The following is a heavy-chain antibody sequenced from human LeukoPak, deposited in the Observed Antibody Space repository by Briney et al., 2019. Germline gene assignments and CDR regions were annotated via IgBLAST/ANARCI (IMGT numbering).Heavy chain of an antibody. CDR3: AREEDGLVRDY. J-gene: IGHJ4*02. CDR1: GYTFTGYY. D-gene: IGHD3-10*01. CDR2: INPNSGST. V-gene: IGHV1-46*01. Sequence: ASVKVSCKASGYTFTGYYMHWVRQAPGQGLEWMGWINPNSGSTSYAQKFQGRVTMTRDTSTSTVYMELSSLRSEDTAVYYCAREEDGLVRDYWGQGTLVTVSS.